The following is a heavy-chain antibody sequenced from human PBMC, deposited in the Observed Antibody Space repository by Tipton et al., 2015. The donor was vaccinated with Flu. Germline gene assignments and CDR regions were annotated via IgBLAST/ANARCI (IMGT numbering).Heavy chain of an antibody. CDR2: MFHSGSA. D-gene: IGHD3-10*01. J-gene: IGHJ5*02. CDR3: ARNVSGAWFDA. CDR1: GYSISSVYY. V-gene: IGHV4-38-2*01. Sequence: TLSLTCAVSGYSISSVYYWGWIRQPPGKGLEWIGSMFHSGSAYYNPSLMGRVTISVDTSKNHLSLRLTSVTAADTAVYYCARNVSGAWFDAWGQGSLVIVSS.